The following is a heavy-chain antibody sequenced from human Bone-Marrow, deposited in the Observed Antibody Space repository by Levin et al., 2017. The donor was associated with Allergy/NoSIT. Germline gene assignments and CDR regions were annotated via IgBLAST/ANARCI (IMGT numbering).Heavy chain of an antibody. D-gene: IGHD3-16*02. CDR2: IHHSGTT. CDR3: ARDGGLRLGELAF. V-gene: IGHV4-38-2*02. J-gene: IGHJ4*02. Sequence: RTSETLSLTCAVSGFSMNNGYYWGWIRQPPGTGLEWIASIHHSGTTYHNPSLRSRVTISIDTSKSQLSLKLSSLTAADTAVYYCARDGGLRLGELAFWGQGILVTVSS. CDR1: GFSMNNGYY.